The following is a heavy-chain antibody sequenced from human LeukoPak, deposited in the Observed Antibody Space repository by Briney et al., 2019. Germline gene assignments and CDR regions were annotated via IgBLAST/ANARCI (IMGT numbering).Heavy chain of an antibody. V-gene: IGHV4-39*07. CDR1: GGSISSSSYY. CDR3: ASWAFVPQLLWRYYFDY. CDR2: IYYSGST. Sequence: SETLSLTCTVSGGSISSSSYYWGWIRQPPGKGRGWIGRIYYSGSTYYNPSLKSRVTISVDTSKNQFSLRLSAVTAAATAVYYCASWAFVPQLLWRYYFDYWGQGTLVTVSS. D-gene: IGHD2-2*01. J-gene: IGHJ4*02.